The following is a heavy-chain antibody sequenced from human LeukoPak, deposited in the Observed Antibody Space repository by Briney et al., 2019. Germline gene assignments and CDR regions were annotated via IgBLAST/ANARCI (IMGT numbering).Heavy chain of an antibody. CDR2: IKSKADGGTA. V-gene: IGHV3-15*01. CDR1: GFTVSSNY. CDR3: TTYNDKDAFNI. J-gene: IGHJ3*02. Sequence: GGSLRLSCAASGFTVSSNYMSWVRQAPGKGLEWVGRIKSKADGGTADYATPVKGRFTISRDDSKNTLYLQMNSLKTEDTAVYYCTTYNDKDAFNIWGQGTMVTVSS. D-gene: IGHD1-1*01.